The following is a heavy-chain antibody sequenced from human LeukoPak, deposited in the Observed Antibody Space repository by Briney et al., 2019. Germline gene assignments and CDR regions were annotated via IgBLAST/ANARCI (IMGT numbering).Heavy chain of an antibody. V-gene: IGHV3-13*04. Sequence: GGSLRLSCAASGFTFSSYDMHWVRQATGKGLEWVSAIGTAGVTYYPGSVKGRFTISRENAKNSLYLQMNSLRAGDTAVYYCARAFSSGYVTYFDYWGQGTLVTVSS. CDR3: ARAFSSGYVTYFDY. CDR2: IGTAGVT. J-gene: IGHJ4*02. D-gene: IGHD3-22*01. CDR1: GFTFSSYD.